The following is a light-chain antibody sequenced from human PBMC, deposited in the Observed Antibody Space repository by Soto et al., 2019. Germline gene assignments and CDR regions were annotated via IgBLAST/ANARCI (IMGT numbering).Light chain of an antibody. Sequence: QTVVTQEPSLTVSPGGTVTLTCDSSTGAVTSGHYPYWFQQKPGQAPRTLIYDTSKRHSWTSARFAGSLVGGKAALTLSGAQPEDEAEYYCLLYYSGADVFGTGTKLTVL. J-gene: IGLJ1*01. V-gene: IGLV7-46*01. CDR1: TGAVTSGHY. CDR3: LLYYSGADV. CDR2: DTS.